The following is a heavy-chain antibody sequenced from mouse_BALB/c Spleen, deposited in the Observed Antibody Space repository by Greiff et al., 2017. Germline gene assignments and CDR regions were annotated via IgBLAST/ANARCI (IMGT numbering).Heavy chain of an antibody. V-gene: IGHV3-2*02. J-gene: IGHJ3*01. CDR1: GYSITSDYA. D-gene: IGHD1-1*01. Sequence: EVKLQESGPGLVKPSQSLSLTCTVTGYSITSDYAWNWIRQFPGNKLEWMGYISYSGSTSYNPSLKSRISITRDTSKNQFFLQLNSVTTEDTATYYCARLYYYGSTTGWFAYWGQGTLVTVSA. CDR2: ISYSGST. CDR3: ARLYYYGSTTGWFAY.